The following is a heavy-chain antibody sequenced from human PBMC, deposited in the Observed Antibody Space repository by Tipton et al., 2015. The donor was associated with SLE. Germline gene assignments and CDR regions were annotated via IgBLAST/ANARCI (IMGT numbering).Heavy chain of an antibody. V-gene: IGHV4-61*09. Sequence: TLSLTCTVSGGSISSGSYYWSWIRQPAGKGLEWIGYIYNSGSTNYNPSLKSRVTISVDASKNQLSLRLSSVTAADTAVYYCARQVDTEAVGSWNFAFWGRGTLVTVSS. CDR3: ARQVDTEAVGSWNFAF. J-gene: IGHJ2*01. D-gene: IGHD5-18*01. CDR2: IYNSGST. CDR1: GGSISSGSYY.